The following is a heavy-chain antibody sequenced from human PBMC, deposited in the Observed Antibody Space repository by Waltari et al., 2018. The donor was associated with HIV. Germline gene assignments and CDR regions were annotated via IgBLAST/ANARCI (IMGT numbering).Heavy chain of an antibody. D-gene: IGHD1-1*01. CDR2: ISYDGSNK. Sequence: QVQLVESGGGVVQPGRSLRLSCAASGLPFSSYGMHWVRQAPGKGLEWVAVISYDGSNKYYADSVKGRFTISRDNSKNTLYLQMNSLRAEDTAVYYCAKGWTPRYFDYWGQGTLVTVSS. J-gene: IGHJ4*02. V-gene: IGHV3-30*18. CDR3: AKGWTPRYFDY. CDR1: GLPFSSYG.